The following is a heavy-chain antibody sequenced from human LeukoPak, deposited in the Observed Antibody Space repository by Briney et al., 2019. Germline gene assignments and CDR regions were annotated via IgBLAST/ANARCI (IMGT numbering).Heavy chain of an antibody. CDR3: ARDHTVTTYWYFDL. Sequence: PSETLSLTCTVSGGSISSYYWSWIRQPAGKGLEWIGRIYTSGSTNYNPSLKSRVTMSVDTSKNQSSLKLSSVTTADTAVYYCARDHTVTTYWYFDLWGRGTLVTVSS. J-gene: IGHJ2*01. CDR2: IYTSGST. CDR1: GGSISSYY. V-gene: IGHV4-4*07. D-gene: IGHD4-17*01.